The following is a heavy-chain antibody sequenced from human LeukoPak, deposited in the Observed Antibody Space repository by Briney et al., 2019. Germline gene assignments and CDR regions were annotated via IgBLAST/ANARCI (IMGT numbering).Heavy chain of an antibody. D-gene: IGHD3-10*01. Sequence: GGSLRLSCAASGFTFSNAWMNWVRQAPGKGLEWVGRIKSKTDGGTTDYAAPVKGRFTISRDDSKNTLYLQMNSLKTEDTAVYYCTTQEEDVGEDAFDIWGQGTMVTVSS. CDR2: IKSKTDGGTT. CDR3: TTQEEDVGEDAFDI. J-gene: IGHJ3*02. CDR1: GFTFSNAW. V-gene: IGHV3-15*07.